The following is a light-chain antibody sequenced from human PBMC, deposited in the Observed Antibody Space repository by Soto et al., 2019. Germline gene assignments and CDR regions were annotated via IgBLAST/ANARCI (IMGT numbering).Light chain of an antibody. J-gene: IGLJ2*01. CDR3: SSYAGSNNLV. CDR1: ISDVAGYNY. Sequence: QSALTQPRSVSGSPGQSVTLSCTGTISDVAGYNYVSWYQHHPGKAPKLLISDVTKRPSWVPDRFSGSKSGSTASLTISELQAEDEADYYCSSYAGSNNLVFGGGTKLTVL. CDR2: DVT. V-gene: IGLV2-11*01.